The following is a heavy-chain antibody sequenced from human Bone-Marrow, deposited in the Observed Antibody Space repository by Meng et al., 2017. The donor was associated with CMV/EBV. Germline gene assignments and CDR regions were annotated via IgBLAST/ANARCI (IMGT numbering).Heavy chain of an antibody. D-gene: IGHD2-2*01. V-gene: IGHV1-18*01. CDR3: ASICSSTSCSRDY. CDR2: ISAYKGNT. J-gene: IGHJ4*02. Sequence: KASGGTFSSYAIRWVRQAPGQGLEWMGWISAYKGNTNYAQKLKGRVTMTTDTSTSTVYMELRSLRSDDTAVYYCASICSSTSCSRDYWGQGTLVTVSS. CDR1: GGTFSSYA.